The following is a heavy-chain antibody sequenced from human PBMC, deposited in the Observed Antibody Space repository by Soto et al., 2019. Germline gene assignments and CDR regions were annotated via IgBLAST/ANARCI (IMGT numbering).Heavy chain of an antibody. J-gene: IGHJ3*02. CDR1: GGSISSGGYY. CDR2: IYYSGST. D-gene: IGHD3-3*01. Sequence: QVQLQESGPGLVKPSQTLSLTCTVSGGSISSGGYYWSWIRQHPGKGLEGIGYIYYSGSTCYNPSLKSPVTTSVDTSQNQFTLKLSSVTAADAAVYYCARVPENNYDFWSGYSNDAFDIWGQGTTVTVSS. V-gene: IGHV4-31*01. CDR3: ARVPENNYDFWSGYSNDAFDI.